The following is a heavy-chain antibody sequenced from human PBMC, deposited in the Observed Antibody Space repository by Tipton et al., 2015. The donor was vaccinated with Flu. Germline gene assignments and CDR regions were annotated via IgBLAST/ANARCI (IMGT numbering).Heavy chain of an antibody. CDR3: AKVLFGWVES. CDR2: IYYTGYP. CDR1: GGSISSSSHY. V-gene: IGHV4-39*07. J-gene: IGHJ5*01. Sequence: TLSLTCSVYGGSISSSSHYWGWIRQAPGRGLEWVGSIYYTGYPYYNSSLKSRLAMSIDTSKKQFSLRLSSVTAADTAVYYCAKVLFGWVESWAQGTLVTVSS. D-gene: IGHD3-16*01.